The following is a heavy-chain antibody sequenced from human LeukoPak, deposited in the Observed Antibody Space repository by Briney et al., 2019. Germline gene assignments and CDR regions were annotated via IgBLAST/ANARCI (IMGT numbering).Heavy chain of an antibody. V-gene: IGHV3-53*01. Sequence: GGSLGLSCGASGFSFTTYWMSWVRQAPGKGLEWVSVIYSDGSTYYAASVKGRFSISRDSPKNTVHLQMNSLRAEDAAVYYCARELREHGVFDIWGQGTMVTVSS. CDR3: ARELREHGVFDI. J-gene: IGHJ3*02. D-gene: IGHD1-26*01. CDR1: GFSFTTYW. CDR2: IYSDGST.